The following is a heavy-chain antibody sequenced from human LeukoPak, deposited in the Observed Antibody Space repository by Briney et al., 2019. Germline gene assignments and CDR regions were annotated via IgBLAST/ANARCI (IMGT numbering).Heavy chain of an antibody. CDR1: GYTFTEYY. CDR3: ARPLAAESDY. J-gene: IGHJ4*02. Sequence: ASVKASCEASGYTFTEYYMQWVREAPGQGLEWMGWINSNSGDTKYAQKFQDRVTLTMDTSISTVYMELRRLRSDDTAVYYCARPLAAESDYWGLGTLVTVSS. V-gene: IGHV1-2*02. D-gene: IGHD6-13*01. CDR2: INSNSGDT.